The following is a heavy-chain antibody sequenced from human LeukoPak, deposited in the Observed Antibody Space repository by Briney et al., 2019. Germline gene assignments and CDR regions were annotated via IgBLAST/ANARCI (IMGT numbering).Heavy chain of an antibody. CDR2: VSGSGGRT. D-gene: IGHD6-19*01. J-gene: IGHJ4*02. V-gene: IGHV3-23*01. CDR3: AKYSSGWYGVPEY. CDR1: GFTFSSYA. Sequence: GGSPRLSCAASGFTFSSYAMSWVRQAPGKGLEWVSGVSGSGGRTYYADSVKGRFTISRDNSKNTLYLQMNSMRAEDTAVYYCAKYSSGWYGVPEYWGQGTGVIVTS.